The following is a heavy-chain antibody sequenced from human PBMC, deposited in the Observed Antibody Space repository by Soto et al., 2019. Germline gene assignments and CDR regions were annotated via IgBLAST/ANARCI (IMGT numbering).Heavy chain of an antibody. CDR3: ARSLWVGELLKYFDP. V-gene: IGHV4-31*02. CDR2: IFSNGVP. J-gene: IGHJ5*02. CDR1: GGAISGSNYY. D-gene: IGHD3-10*01. Sequence: LCGGAISGSNYYLNWIRQHPGRGLEWIGYIFSNGVPYYNPSLDSRVTISVDTSKNQFSLRLSSVTAADTAVYYCARSLWVGELLKYFDPWGQGTLVTVSS.